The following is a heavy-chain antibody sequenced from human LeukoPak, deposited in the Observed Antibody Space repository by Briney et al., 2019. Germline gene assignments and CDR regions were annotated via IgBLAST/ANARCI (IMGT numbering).Heavy chain of an antibody. CDR1: GFTFDDYA. Sequence: SGGSLRLSCAASGFTFDDYAIHWVRQTPGKGLEWVSGISWNSDTIQYADSVKGRFTTSRDNAKNSLYLQMNSLRAEDTALYYCVKDNGDILTGYFLGHFDYWGQGTLVTVSS. V-gene: IGHV3-9*01. D-gene: IGHD3-9*01. CDR2: ISWNSDTI. J-gene: IGHJ4*02. CDR3: VKDNGDILTGYFLGHFDY.